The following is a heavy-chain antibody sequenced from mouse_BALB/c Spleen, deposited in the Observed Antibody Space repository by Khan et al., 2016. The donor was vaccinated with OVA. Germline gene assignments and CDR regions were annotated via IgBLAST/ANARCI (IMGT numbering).Heavy chain of an antibody. D-gene: IGHD2-14*01. V-gene: IGHV2-2*01. J-gene: IGHJ3*01. Sequence: QVQLKESGPGLVQPSQSLSITCTVSGFSLNTYGIHWIRQSQGKGLEWLGVIRSGGSTDYNGAFISRLNITKDNSKSQVFFKLSSLQDDDTAISNCDRSSYMYDFTYWGQGTLVTVSA. CDR3: DRSSYMYDFTY. CDR1: GFSLNTYG. CDR2: IRSGGST.